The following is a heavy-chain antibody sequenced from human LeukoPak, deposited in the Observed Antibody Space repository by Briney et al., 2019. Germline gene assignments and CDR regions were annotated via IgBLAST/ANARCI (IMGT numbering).Heavy chain of an antibody. CDR3: ATHSSRDFDY. CDR2: INPNSGGT. CDR1: GYTFTGYY. V-gene: IGHV1-2*02. D-gene: IGHD2-15*01. J-gene: IGHJ4*02. Sequence: ASVKVSCKASGYTFTGYYMHWVRQAPGQGLEWMGWINPNSGGTNYAQKFQGRVTMTRDTSISTAYMELSSLRSEDTAVYYCATHSSRDFDYWGQGTLVTVSS.